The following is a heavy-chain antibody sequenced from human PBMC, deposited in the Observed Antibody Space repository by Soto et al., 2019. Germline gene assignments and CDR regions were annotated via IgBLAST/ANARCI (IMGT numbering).Heavy chain of an antibody. CDR2: ISSSSSYT. CDR1: GFTFSDYY. CDR3: AIYCSSTSCYSYGMDV. D-gene: IGHD2-2*01. Sequence: QVQLVESGGGLVKPGGSPRLSCAASGFTFSDYYMSWIRQAPGKGLEWVSYISSSSSYTNYADSVKGRFTISRDNAKNSLYLQMNSLRAEDTAVYYCAIYCSSTSCYSYGMDVWGQGTTVTVSS. V-gene: IGHV3-11*05. J-gene: IGHJ6*02.